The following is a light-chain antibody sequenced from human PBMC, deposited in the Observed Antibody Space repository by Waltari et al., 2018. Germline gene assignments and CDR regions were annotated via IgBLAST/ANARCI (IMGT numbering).Light chain of an antibody. CDR2: DVN. J-gene: IGLJ3*02. CDR1: SSDVGGYNY. Sequence: QSALTQPRSVSGSPGQSVTISCTGTSSDVGGYNYVSWYQQHPGKAPKLMIYDVNKRASGVPDRFSGSKPGNTASLTISGLQAEDGADYYCCSYAGSYTLVFGGGTKLTVL. V-gene: IGLV2-11*01. CDR3: CSYAGSYTLV.